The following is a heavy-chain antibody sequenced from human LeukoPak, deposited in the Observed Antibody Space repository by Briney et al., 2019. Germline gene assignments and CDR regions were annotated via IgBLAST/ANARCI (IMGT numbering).Heavy chain of an antibody. D-gene: IGHD1-7*01. CDR3: AKDREGTIADYFDY. CDR1: GFTFSNYA. V-gene: IGHV3-23*01. Sequence: GGSLRLSCAASGFTFSNYAMNWVRQAPGKGLEGVSDISGAGTYYADSVKGRFTISRDNSKNTLYLQMNSLRGEDTAVYYCAKDREGTIADYFDYWGQGTLVTVSS. J-gene: IGHJ4*02. CDR2: ISGAGT.